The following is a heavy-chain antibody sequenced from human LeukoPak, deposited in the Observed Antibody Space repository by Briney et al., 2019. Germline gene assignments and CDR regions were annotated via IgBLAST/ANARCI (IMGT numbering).Heavy chain of an antibody. Sequence: GGSLRLSCAASGFTFSNYWISWVRQAPGKGLEWVANINQDGGEKYYVDSVKGRFPISRDNAKNSLYLQMNSLRAEDTAVYYCAISSPVATVGYWGQGTLVTVSS. J-gene: IGHJ4*02. D-gene: IGHD4-23*01. CDR1: GFTFSNYW. V-gene: IGHV3-7*01. CDR3: AISSPVATVGY. CDR2: INQDGGEK.